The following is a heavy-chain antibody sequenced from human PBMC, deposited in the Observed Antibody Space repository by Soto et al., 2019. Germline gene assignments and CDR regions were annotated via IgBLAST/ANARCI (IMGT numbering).Heavy chain of an antibody. CDR1: GGSISSYY. V-gene: IGHV4-59*01. CDR3: ARTVTGSSWGYYYYGMDV. Sequence: PSETLSLTCTVSGGSISSYYWSWIRQPPGKGLEWIGYIYYSGSTNYNPSLKSRVTISVDTSKNQFSLKLSSVTAADTAVYYCARTVTGSSWGYYYYGMDVWGQGTTVTVSS. J-gene: IGHJ6*02. CDR2: IYYSGST. D-gene: IGHD6-13*01.